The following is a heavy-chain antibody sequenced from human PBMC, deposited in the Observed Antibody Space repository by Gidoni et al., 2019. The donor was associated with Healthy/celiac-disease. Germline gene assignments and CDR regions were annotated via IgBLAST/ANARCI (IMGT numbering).Heavy chain of an antibody. V-gene: IGHV3-23*01. CDR3: AKELGTMVRNRIDY. CDR1: AFTFSSYA. J-gene: IGHJ4*02. CDR2: ISGSGGST. D-gene: IGHD3-10*01. Sequence: EVQLLESGGGLVQPGGSLRLSCAASAFTFSSYAMRWVRQAPGKGLEWVSAISGSGGSTNYADSGKGRFTISRDNSKSTLYLQMNSLRAEDTAVYYCAKELGTMVRNRIDYWGQGTLVTVSS.